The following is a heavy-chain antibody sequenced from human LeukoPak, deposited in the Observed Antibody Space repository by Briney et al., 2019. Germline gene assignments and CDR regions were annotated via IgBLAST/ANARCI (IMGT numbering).Heavy chain of an antibody. D-gene: IGHD2-15*01. J-gene: IGHJ4*02. CDR3: AKDRCGATCFSDFDY. Sequence: GGSLRLSCAASGFTFSTYAMNWVRQAPGMGLEWVSSISDSSGRIYYADSVKGRFTISRDNSENTLYLQMNSLRAEDTAVYYCAKDRCGATCFSDFDYWGQGTLVTVSS. V-gene: IGHV3-23*01. CDR1: GFTFSTYA. CDR2: ISDSSGRI.